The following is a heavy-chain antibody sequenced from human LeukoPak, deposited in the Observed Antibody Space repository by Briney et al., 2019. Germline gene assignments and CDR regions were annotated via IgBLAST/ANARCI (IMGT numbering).Heavy chain of an antibody. Sequence: SETLSLTCTVSGGSISSSSYYWGWIRQPPGKGLEWIGESNHSGSTNYNPSLKSRVTISVDTSKNQFSLKLSSVTAADTAVYYCARSPIDSFSYYGSGSYAGLFDYWGQGTLVTVSS. D-gene: IGHD3-10*01. CDR3: ARSPIDSFSYYGSGSYAGLFDY. J-gene: IGHJ4*02. V-gene: IGHV4-39*07. CDR2: SNHSGST. CDR1: GGSISSSSYY.